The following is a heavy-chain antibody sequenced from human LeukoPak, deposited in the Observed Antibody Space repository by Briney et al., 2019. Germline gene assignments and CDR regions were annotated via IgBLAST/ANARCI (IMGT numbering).Heavy chain of an antibody. CDR3: ARGHYDSRGYYHMDY. Sequence: ASVTVSFKASGYTFTIYGISWVRQAPGQGLEWMGWISAYNGNTNYAQKLQGRVTMTTDTSTSTAYMELRSLRSDDTAVYYCARGHYDSRGYYHMDYWGQGTLVTVSS. V-gene: IGHV1-18*01. CDR2: ISAYNGNT. D-gene: IGHD3-22*01. CDR1: GYTFTIYG. J-gene: IGHJ4*02.